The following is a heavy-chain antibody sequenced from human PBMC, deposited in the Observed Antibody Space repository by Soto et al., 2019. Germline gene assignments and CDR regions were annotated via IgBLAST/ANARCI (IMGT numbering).Heavy chain of an antibody. CDR1: GGSISSYY. Sequence: SETLSLTCTVSGGSISSYYWSWIRQPPGKGLEWIGYIYYSGSTNYNPSLKSRVTISVDTSKNQFSLKLSSVTAADTAVYYCARGATVTSSYGMDVWGQGTTVTVSS. J-gene: IGHJ6*02. D-gene: IGHD4-17*01. CDR2: IYYSGST. CDR3: ARGATVTSSYGMDV. V-gene: IGHV4-59*01.